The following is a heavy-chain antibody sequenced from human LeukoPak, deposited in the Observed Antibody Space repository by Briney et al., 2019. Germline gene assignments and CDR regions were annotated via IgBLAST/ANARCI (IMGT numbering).Heavy chain of an antibody. Sequence: SETLSLTCTASGGSISSYYWSWIRQPPGKGLEWIGYIYYSGSTNYNPSLKSRVTISVDTSKNQFSLKLSSVTAADTAVYYCARLISGVYGDYGEDYYYGMDVWGQGTTVTVSS. J-gene: IGHJ6*02. D-gene: IGHD4-17*01. V-gene: IGHV4-59*01. CDR3: ARLISGVYGDYGEDYYYGMDV. CDR2: IYYSGST. CDR1: GGSISSYY.